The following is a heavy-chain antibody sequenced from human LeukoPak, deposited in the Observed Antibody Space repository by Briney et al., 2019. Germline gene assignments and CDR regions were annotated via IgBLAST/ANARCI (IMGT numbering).Heavy chain of an antibody. CDR2: VYYTGYT. V-gene: IGHV4-39*01. Sequence: SETLSLTCNVSGGSIRGGEYYWGWIRQSPGKGLAWIGTVYYTGYTWYNPSLRSRVTISVDTSKNQFSLRLNSVTAADTAVYFCARHQNRLRSGHEDFAHWGPGTLVSVSS. D-gene: IGHD5-12*01. J-gene: IGHJ4*02. CDR3: ARHQNRLRSGHEDFAH. CDR1: GGSIRGGEYY.